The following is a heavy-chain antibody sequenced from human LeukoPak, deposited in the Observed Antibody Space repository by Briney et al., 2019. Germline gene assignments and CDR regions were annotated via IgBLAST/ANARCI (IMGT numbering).Heavy chain of an antibody. D-gene: IGHD5-12*01. V-gene: IGHV3-21*04. J-gene: IGHJ3*02. Sequence: GGSLRLSCAASGFTFSSYSMNWVRQAPGKGPEWVSSISSSSSYIYYADSVKGRFTISRDNAKNTLYLQMNSLRAEDTAVYYCAKGRPYEAFDIWGQGTMVTVSS. CDR2: ISSSSSYI. CDR3: AKGRPYEAFDI. CDR1: GFTFSSYS.